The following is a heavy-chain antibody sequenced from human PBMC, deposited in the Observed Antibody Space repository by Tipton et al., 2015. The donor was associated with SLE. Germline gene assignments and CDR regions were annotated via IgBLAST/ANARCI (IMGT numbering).Heavy chain of an antibody. D-gene: IGHD2-8*01. CDR3: ARRCGKGLYL. CDR1: GGSFSGYY. J-gene: IGHJ4*02. V-gene: IGHV4-34*01. Sequence: TLSLTCAVYGGSFSGYYWSWIRQPPGKGLEWIGEVNHSGGTNYNSFLKSRVTIFVDTSKNQFSLRLNSVTAADTAMYYCARRCGKGLYLWGQGTLVTVSS. CDR2: VNHSGGT.